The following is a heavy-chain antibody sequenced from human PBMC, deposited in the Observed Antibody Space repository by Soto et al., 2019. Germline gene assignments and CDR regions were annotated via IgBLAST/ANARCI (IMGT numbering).Heavy chain of an antibody. J-gene: IGHJ4*02. Sequence: ASVRRSCKSSGYTFDTCGITWVLQATGLGLEWMGWISAYNGNSNYGQKFQGRVTMTTDTSTTTAYMELRSLRSDDTAVYFCARDFGNDLSAPGAVFDSWGQGTLVTVSS. CDR2: ISAYNGNS. V-gene: IGHV1-18*01. D-gene: IGHD3-16*01. CDR1: GYTFDTCG. CDR3: ARDFGNDLSAPGAVFDS.